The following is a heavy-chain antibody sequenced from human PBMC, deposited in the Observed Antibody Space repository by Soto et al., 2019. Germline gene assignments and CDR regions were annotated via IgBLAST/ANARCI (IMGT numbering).Heavy chain of an antibody. CDR2: IKSKTDGGTT. V-gene: IGHV3-15*07. D-gene: IGHD6-6*01. J-gene: IGHJ6*02. Sequence: PGGSLRLSCAASGFTFSNAWMNWVRQAPGKGLEWVGRIKSKTDGGTTDYAAPVKGRFTISRDDSKNTLYLQMNSLKAEDTAVYYCTTELVHYCGMYVWGQGTTVTVSS. CDR1: GFTFSNAW. CDR3: TTELVHYCGMYV.